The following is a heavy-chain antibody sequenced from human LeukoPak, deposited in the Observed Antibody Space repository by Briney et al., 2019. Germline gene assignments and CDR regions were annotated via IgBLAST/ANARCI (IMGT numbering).Heavy chain of an antibody. CDR1: GFTVSSNY. V-gene: IGHV3-53*01. CDR3: GKTTVGYSSGQKPAWPVDY. Sequence: GGSLRLSCAASGFTVSSNYMNWVRQAPGKGLEWVSVIYSGGSTYYADSVKGRFTISRDNSRNTVYLQINSLRAEDTAVYYCGKTTVGYSSGQKPAWPVDYWGQGTLVTVSS. J-gene: IGHJ4*02. D-gene: IGHD5-18*01. CDR2: IYSGGST.